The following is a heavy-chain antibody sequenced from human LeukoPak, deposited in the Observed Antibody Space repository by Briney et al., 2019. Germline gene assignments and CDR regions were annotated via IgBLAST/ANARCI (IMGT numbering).Heavy chain of an antibody. J-gene: IGHJ3*02. V-gene: IGHV3-15*01. CDR3: TTAVTATEGAFDI. CDR1: GFTFSDYY. D-gene: IGHD5-18*01. Sequence: GGSLRLSCAASGFTFSDYYMSWIRQAPGKGLEWVGRIKSKTDGGTTDYAAPVKGRFTISRDDSKNTLYLQMNSLKTEDTAVYYCTTAVTATEGAFDIWGQGTMVTVSS. CDR2: IKSKTDGGTT.